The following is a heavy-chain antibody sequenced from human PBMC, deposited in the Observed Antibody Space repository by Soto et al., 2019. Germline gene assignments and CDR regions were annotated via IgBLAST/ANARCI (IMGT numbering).Heavy chain of an antibody. CDR2: MSYDGNNQ. V-gene: IGHV3-30*03. Sequence: PGGSLRLSCAASGFTFISYAMHWVRQAPCRGLEWVAIMSYDGNNQYYADSVKGRFTISRDNFKNTLHLQMNSLRAEDTAVYYCVRENDAFDIWGQGTMVTVSS. CDR3: VRENDAFDI. J-gene: IGHJ3*02. CDR1: GFTFISYA.